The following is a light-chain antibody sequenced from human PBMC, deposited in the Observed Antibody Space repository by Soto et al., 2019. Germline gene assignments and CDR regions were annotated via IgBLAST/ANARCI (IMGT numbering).Light chain of an antibody. CDR2: WAS. V-gene: IGKV4-1*01. J-gene: IGKJ1*01. Sequence: DIVMTQSPDSLAVSLGERATVNCKSSQSVLYTSNNKNYLAWYQQKPGQPPKLLISWASTRESGVPDRFSGSGSGTDFTLTISSLQAEDVAVYYCQQYDSAPWTFSQGTKVEIK. CDR3: QQYDSAPWT. CDR1: QSVLYTSNNKNY.